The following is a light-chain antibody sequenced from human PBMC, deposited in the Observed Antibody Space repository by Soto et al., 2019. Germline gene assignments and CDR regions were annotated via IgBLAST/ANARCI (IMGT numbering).Light chain of an antibody. V-gene: IGKV1-39*01. CDR3: QKSYSTPT. J-gene: IGKJ2*01. CDR1: QSICSY. CDR2: AAS. Sequence: DIQMTQSPSSLSASVGDRVTITCRASQSICSYLNWYQQKPGKAPKLLIYAASSLQSGVPSRFSGSGSGTDFTLTISSLQPEDFATYYCQKSYSTPTFGQGTKVEIK.